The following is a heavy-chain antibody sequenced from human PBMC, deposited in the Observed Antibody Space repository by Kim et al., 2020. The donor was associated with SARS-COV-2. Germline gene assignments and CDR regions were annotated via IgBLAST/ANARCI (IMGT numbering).Heavy chain of an antibody. CDR1: GFSFSTYN. J-gene: IGHJ4*02. CDR2: ISSSGSNM. Sequence: GGSLRLSCAASGFSFSTYNMHWVRQAPGKGLEWVSGISSSGSNMYYADSVKGRFTISRDNAKNSLYLQMNSLRDEDTAVYYCMGQREYWGQGALVTVSS. CDR3: MGQREY. V-gene: IGHV3-48*02. D-gene: IGHD6-25*01.